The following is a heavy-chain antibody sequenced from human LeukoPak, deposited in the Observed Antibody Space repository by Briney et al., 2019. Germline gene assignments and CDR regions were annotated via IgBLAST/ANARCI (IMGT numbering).Heavy chain of an antibody. V-gene: IGHV1-2*02. CDR3: ARDADYYGSGMFGYYYYGMDV. J-gene: IGHJ6*02. D-gene: IGHD3-10*01. CDR2: INPNSGGT. Sequence: GASVKVSCKASGYTFTGYYMHWVRQAPGQGLEWMGWINPNSGGTNYAQKLQGRVTMTTDTSTSTAYMELRSLRSDDTAVYYCARDADYYGSGMFGYYYYGMDVWGQGTTVTVSS. CDR1: GYTFTGYY.